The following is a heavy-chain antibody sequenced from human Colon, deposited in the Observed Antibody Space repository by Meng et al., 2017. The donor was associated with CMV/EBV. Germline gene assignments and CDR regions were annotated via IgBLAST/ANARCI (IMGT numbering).Heavy chain of an antibody. CDR1: GFTFSSYW. Sequence: GESLKISCAASGFTFSSYWMHWVRQAPGKGLEWVSSISSSSSYIYYADSVKGRFTISRDNAKNSLYLQMNSLRAEDTAVYYCAITTASMVRGVISALDYWGQGTLVTVSS. CDR2: ISSSSSYI. V-gene: IGHV3-21*01. D-gene: IGHD3-10*01. CDR3: AITTASMVRGVISALDY. J-gene: IGHJ4*02.